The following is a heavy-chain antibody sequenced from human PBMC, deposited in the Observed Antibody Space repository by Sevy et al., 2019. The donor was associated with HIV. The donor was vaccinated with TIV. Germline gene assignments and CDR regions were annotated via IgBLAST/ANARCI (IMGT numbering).Heavy chain of an antibody. Sequence: GGSLNISCKGSGYSFTSYWIGWVRQMPGKGLEWMGIIYPGDSDTRYSPSFQGQVTISAEKCISTAYLQWSSLKASDTAMYYCARIDTVTSDAFDIWGQGTMVTVSS. J-gene: IGHJ3*02. V-gene: IGHV5-51*01. CDR3: ARIDTVTSDAFDI. D-gene: IGHD4-17*01. CDR1: GYSFTSYW. CDR2: IYPGDSDT.